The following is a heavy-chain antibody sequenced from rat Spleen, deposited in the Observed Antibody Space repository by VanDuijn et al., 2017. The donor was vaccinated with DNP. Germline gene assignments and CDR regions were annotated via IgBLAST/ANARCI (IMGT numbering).Heavy chain of an antibody. J-gene: IGHJ2*01. Sequence: EVQLVESGGDLVQPGRSLKLSCVVSGFTVNNFWMAWIRQVPGKGLEWVAAIISSGGSTYYPNSVKGRFTISSDNAKNTLYLQMNSLRSEDTATYYCARHPQTTGIPDYWGQGVMVTVSS. D-gene: IGHD1-7*01. V-gene: IGHV5-31*01. CDR3: ARHPQTTGIPDY. CDR2: IISSGGST. CDR1: GFTVNNFW.